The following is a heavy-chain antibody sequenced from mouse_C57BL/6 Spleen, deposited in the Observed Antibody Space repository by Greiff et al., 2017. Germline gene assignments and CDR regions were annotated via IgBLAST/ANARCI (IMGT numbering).Heavy chain of an antibody. CDR1: GFTFSDAW. V-gene: IGHV6-6*01. D-gene: IGHD2-5*01. J-gene: IGHJ2*01. Sequence: EVKLEESGGGLVQPGGSMKLSCAASGFTFSDAWMDWVRQSPEKGLEWVAEIRNKANNHATYYAESVKGRFTISRDDSKSSVYLQMNSLRAEDTGIYYGTPGDYSNYDTYFDYWGQGTTLTVSS. CDR3: TPGDYSNYDTYFDY. CDR2: IRNKANNHAT.